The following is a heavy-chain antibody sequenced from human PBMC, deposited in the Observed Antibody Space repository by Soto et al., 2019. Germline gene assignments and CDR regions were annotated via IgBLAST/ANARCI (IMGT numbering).Heavy chain of an antibody. D-gene: IGHD6-6*01. V-gene: IGHV1-18*01. J-gene: IGHJ3*02. CDR1: GYTFTSYG. CDR2: ISAYNGNT. CDR3: ARYTADSSSNAFDI. Sequence: GASVKVSCKASGYTFTSYGISWVRQAPGQGLEWMGWISAYNGNTNYAQKLQGRVTMTTDTSTSTAYMELRSLRSDDTVVYYCARYTADSSSNAFDIWGQGTMVTVSS.